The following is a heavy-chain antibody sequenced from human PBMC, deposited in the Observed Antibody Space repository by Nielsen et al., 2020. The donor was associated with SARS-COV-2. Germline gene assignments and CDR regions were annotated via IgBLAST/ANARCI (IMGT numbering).Heavy chain of an antibody. J-gene: IGHJ6*03. D-gene: IGHD5-18*01. CDR2: IYYSGST. CDR1: GGSISSGGYY. Sequence: SETLSLTCTVSGGSISSGGYYWSWIRQHPGKGLEWIGYIYYSGSTYYNPSLKSRVTISVDTSKNQFSLKLSSVTAADTAVYYCARDQLWSSGYMDVWGKGTTVTVSS. V-gene: IGHV4-31*03. CDR3: ARDQLWSSGYMDV.